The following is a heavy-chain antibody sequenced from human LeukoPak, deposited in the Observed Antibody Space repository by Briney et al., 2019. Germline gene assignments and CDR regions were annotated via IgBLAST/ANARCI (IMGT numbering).Heavy chain of an antibody. J-gene: IGHJ6*02. D-gene: IGHD3/OR15-3a*01. CDR1: GFTFSSYA. CDR2: ISGSGGST. CDR3: VSLDGVYYYHMDV. Sequence: GGSLRLSCAASGFTFSSYAMSWVRQAPGKGLGWVSTISGSGGSTYYADSVKGRFTISRDNAKNTLYLQMNSLRAEDSAVYYCVSLDGVYYYHMDVWGQGTTVIVSS. V-gene: IGHV3-23*01.